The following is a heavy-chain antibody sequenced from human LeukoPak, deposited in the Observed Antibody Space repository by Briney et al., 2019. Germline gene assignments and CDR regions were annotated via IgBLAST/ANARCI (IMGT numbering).Heavy chain of an antibody. J-gene: IGHJ6*02. Sequence: SVRVSYKASGGTFNIYAISGVRQAPGQGGEWMGGIIPILGIANYTQKLQGRGTNTEEKYTSRAYMELSSLRSEHTAVYYCARSPYCGGDCYSYYYYYGMDVWGQGTTVTVSS. CDR1: GGTFNIYA. V-gene: IGHV1-69*04. CDR3: ARSPYCGGDCYSYYYYYGMDV. CDR2: IIPILGIA. D-gene: IGHD2-21*02.